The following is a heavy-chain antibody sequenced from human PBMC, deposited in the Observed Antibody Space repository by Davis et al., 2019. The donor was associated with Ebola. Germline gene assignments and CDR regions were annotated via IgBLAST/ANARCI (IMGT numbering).Heavy chain of an antibody. V-gene: IGHV3-30*09. CDR1: GFTLSIYT. J-gene: IGHJ4*02. D-gene: IGHD6-6*01. Sequence: GESLKISCAASGFTLSIYTMHWVRQAPGKGLEWVAAISSDGRNKHYADSVRGRVVISRDTSKDTLYLPMSGLRAEDTAVYYCARGPYSSSALDYWGQGTLVTVSS. CDR2: ISSDGRNK. CDR3: ARGPYSSSALDY.